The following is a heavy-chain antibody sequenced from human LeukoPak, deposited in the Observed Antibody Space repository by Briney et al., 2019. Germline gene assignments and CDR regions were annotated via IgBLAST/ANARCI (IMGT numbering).Heavy chain of an antibody. D-gene: IGHD3-22*01. V-gene: IGHV1-46*01. CDR2: ISPSGGST. CDR3: ARVGDHDYYDSSGYYDY. CDR1: GYTFTSNY. Sequence: ASVKVSCKAFGYTFTSNYMHWVRQAPGQGPEWMGVISPSGGSTTYAQKFQGRVTLTRDMSTSTDYLELSSLRSEDTAVYYCARVGDHDYYDSSGYYDYWGQGTLVTVSS. J-gene: IGHJ4*02.